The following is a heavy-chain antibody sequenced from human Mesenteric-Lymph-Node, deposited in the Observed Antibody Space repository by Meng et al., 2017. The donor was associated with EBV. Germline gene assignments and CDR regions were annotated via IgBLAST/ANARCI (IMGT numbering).Heavy chain of an antibody. CDR2: VYHSGTT. CDR3: ASASDGYNFGIDR. D-gene: IGHD3-3*01. Sequence: VHFLGSAPGLVRPSGTLSLTDAASDDSIIGSTWWTWVRQPPGKGLEWIGEVYHSGTTNYNPSLKSRVTISVDKSENQFSLNLSPVTAADTAVYYCASASDGYNFGIDRWGQGTLVTVSS. J-gene: IGHJ5*02. V-gene: IGHV4-4*02. CDR1: DDSIIGSTW.